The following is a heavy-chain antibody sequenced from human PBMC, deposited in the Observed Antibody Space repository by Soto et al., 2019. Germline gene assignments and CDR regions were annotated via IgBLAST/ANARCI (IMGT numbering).Heavy chain of an antibody. J-gene: IGHJ4*02. V-gene: IGHV3-48*03. D-gene: IGHD4-4*01. Sequence: GGSLRLSCAASGFTFSSYEMNWVRQAPGKGLEWVSYISSSGRTIYYADSVKGRFTISRDNAKNSLYLQMNSLRAEDTAVYYCASSPYSNFDYWGQGTLVTVSS. CDR2: ISSSGRTI. CDR1: GFTFSSYE. CDR3: ASSPYSNFDY.